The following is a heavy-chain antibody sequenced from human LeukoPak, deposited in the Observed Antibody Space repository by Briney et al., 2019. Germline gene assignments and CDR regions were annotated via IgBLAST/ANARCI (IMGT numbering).Heavy chain of an antibody. J-gene: IGHJ4*02. CDR1: GFTFSTYA. V-gene: IGHV3-30*01. Sequence: PGTSLRLSCAASGFTFSTYAMHWVRQAPGQGLEWVAVISYDGSNKYNADSVKGRFTIYRDNSKNTLFLQMNSLRPEDTAMYYCARDRDYGGNSGGIDYWGQGTLVTVSS. D-gene: IGHD4-23*01. CDR3: ARDRDYGGNSGGIDY. CDR2: ISYDGSNK.